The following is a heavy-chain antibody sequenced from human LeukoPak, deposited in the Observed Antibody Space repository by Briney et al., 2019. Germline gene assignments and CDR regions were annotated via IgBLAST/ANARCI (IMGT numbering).Heavy chain of an antibody. D-gene: IGHD1-26*01. V-gene: IGHV1-18*01. J-gene: IGHJ4*02. CDR3: ARCGKLDSGSYPYYFDY. Sequence: GASVKVSCKASGYTLTSYGISWVRQAPGQGLEWMGWISAYNGNTNYAQKLQGRVTMTTDTSTSTAYMELRSLRSDDTAVYYCARCGKLDSGSYPYYFDYWGQGTLVTVSS. CDR1: GYTLTSYG. CDR2: ISAYNGNT.